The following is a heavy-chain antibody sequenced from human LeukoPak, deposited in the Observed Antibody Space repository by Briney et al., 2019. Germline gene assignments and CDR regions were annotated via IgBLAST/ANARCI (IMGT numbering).Heavy chain of an antibody. CDR2: IIGDGSIT. J-gene: IGHJ1*01. V-gene: IGHV3-74*01. CDR3: AREGSGVVTLDH. Sequence: GGSLRLSCEASGFSFSRHWMHWVRQAPGKGLVWVSRIIGDGSITSYADSVKGRFTISRDNAKNTVHLQMNSLRVEDTAVYHCAREGSGVVTLDHWGQGTLVTVSS. D-gene: IGHD2-21*02. CDR1: GFSFSRHW.